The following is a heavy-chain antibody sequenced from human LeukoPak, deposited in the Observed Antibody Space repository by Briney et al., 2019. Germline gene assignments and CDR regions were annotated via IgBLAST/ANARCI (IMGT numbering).Heavy chain of an antibody. J-gene: IGHJ4*02. V-gene: IGHV4-39*01. Sequence: NPSETLSLTCTVSGGSVSTGSYYWSWIRQPPGKGLEWIGHIFYSGSTYYNPSLKSRVTISVDTSKNQFSLKLSSVTAADTAVYYCARQLGYCSSTSCYADKVDYWGQGTLVTVSS. D-gene: IGHD2-2*01. CDR3: ARQLGYCSSTSCYADKVDY. CDR2: IFYSGST. CDR1: GGSVSTGSYY.